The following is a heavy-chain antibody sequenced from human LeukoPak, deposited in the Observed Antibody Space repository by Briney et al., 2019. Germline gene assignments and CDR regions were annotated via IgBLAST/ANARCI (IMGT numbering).Heavy chain of an antibody. J-gene: IGHJ5*02. CDR1: GGSISGYY. CDR3: ARGGSGVRFDP. D-gene: IGHD3-10*01. CDR2: IYYSGST. Sequence: SETLSLTCTVSGGSISGYYWNWIRQPPGKGLEWIGYIYYSGSTNYNPSLKSRVTISVDTSKNQFSLKLSSVTAADTAVYYCARGGSGVRFDPWGQGTLVTVSS. V-gene: IGHV4-59*13.